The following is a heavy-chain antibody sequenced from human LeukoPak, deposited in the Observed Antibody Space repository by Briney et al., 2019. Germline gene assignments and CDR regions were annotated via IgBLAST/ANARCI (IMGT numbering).Heavy chain of an antibody. D-gene: IGHD5-24*01. V-gene: IGHV3-23*01. CDR1: GFTFSSYA. CDR3: ARWRLGYYFDC. Sequence: GGSLRLSCAASGFTFSSYAVTWVRQAPGKGLEWVSAISSSGGNTYYADSVKGRFTISRDNSKNTLYLQMNSLRAEDTAVYYCARWRLGYYFDCWGQGTLVTVSS. J-gene: IGHJ4*02. CDR2: ISSSGGNT.